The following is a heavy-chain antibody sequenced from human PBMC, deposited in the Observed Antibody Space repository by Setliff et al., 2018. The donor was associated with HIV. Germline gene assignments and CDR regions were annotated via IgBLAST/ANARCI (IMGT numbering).Heavy chain of an antibody. CDR2: IFSNDEK. D-gene: IGHD2-2*01. J-gene: IGHJ6*03. V-gene: IGHV2-26*01. Sequence: SGPTLVNPTETLTLTCTVSGFSLSNARMGVSWIRQPPGKALEWLAHIFSNDEKSYSTSLKSRLTISKDTSKSQVVLTMTNMDPVDTATYYCARAQGEDIVVVPAAPHYMDVWGKGTTVTVSS. CDR3: ARAQGEDIVVVPAAPHYMDV. CDR1: GFSLSNARMG.